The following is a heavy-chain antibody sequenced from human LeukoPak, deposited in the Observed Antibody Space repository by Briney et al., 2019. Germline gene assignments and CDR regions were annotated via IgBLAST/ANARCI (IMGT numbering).Heavy chain of an antibody. D-gene: IGHD6-6*01. J-gene: IGHJ4*02. CDR3: ARDGGARRYFDY. CDR2: IYHSGST. V-gene: IGHV4-30-2*01. CDR1: GGSISSGGYY. Sequence: SETLSLTCTVSGGSISSGGYYWSWIRQPPGKGLEWIGYIYHSGSTYYNPSLKSRVTISVDRSKNQFSLKLSSVTAADTAVYYCARDGGARRYFDYWGQGTLVTVSS.